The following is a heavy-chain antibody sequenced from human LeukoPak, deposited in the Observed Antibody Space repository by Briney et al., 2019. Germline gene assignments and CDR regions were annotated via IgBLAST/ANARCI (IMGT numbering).Heavy chain of an antibody. CDR2: IIPILGMA. V-gene: IGHV1-69*04. D-gene: IGHD5-18*01. Sequence: SVKVSCKASGGTFSSYAISWVRQAPGQGLEWMGRIIPILGMANYAQKFQGRVTITADKSTSTAYMELSSLRSEDTAVYYCATGIAGGYSYGYGLDYWGQGTLVTVSS. CDR3: ATGIAGGYSYGYGLDY. J-gene: IGHJ4*02. CDR1: GGTFSSYA.